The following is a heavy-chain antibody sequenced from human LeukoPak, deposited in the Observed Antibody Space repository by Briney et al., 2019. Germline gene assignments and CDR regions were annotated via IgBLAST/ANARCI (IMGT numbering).Heavy chain of an antibody. CDR3: ARVWMSNDFWDYYYYMDV. J-gene: IGHJ6*03. D-gene: IGHD3-3*01. CDR1: GFTFSSYE. CDR2: IKQDGSER. Sequence: GGSLRLSCAASGFTFSSYEMNWVRQAPGKGLEWVANIKQDGSERNYVDSVKGRFTISRDNAKNSLYLQMNSLRAEDTAVYYCARVWMSNDFWDYYYYMDVWGKGTTVTISS. V-gene: IGHV3-7*01.